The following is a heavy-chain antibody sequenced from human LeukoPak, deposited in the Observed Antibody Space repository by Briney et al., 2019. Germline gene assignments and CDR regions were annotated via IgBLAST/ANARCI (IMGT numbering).Heavy chain of an antibody. CDR1: GGTFSSYA. V-gene: IGHV1-69*01. J-gene: IGHJ4*02. Sequence: SVKVSCKASGGTFSSYAISWVRQAPGQGLEWMGGIIPIFGTADYAQKFQGRVTITADESTSTAYMELSSLRSEDTAVYYCAREPAIANWGSESNGYWGQGTLVTVSS. CDR2: IIPIFGTA. D-gene: IGHD7-27*01. CDR3: AREPAIANWGSESNGY.